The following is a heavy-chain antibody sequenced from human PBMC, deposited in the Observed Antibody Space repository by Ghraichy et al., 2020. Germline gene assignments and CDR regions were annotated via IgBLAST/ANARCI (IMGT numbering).Heavy chain of an antibody. CDR1: GYTFTGYY. J-gene: IGHJ4*02. CDR3: TREDF. V-gene: IGHV1-2*02. Sequence: ASVKVPCKASGYTFTGYYLHWVRQTPGQGLEWMGWINPNSGGPNYAQNFQGRVTMTTDTSITTAYMELSSLTSDDTAVYYCTREDFWGQGTLVTVSS. CDR2: INPNSGGP.